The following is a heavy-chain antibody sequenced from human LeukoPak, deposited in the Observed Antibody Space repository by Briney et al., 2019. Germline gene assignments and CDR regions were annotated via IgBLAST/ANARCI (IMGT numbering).Heavy chain of an antibody. CDR2: IYRSGTT. J-gene: IGHJ6*04. D-gene: IGHD1-26*01. CDR1: GGSISSYY. CDR3: ARDIGSRV. Sequence: PSETLSLTCTVSGGSISSYYWSWIRQPPGKGMEWIGYIYRSGTTNYNPSLKSRVSMSIDVSKNQFSLRLNSVTAADTAVFYCARDIGSRVWGKGTTVIVSS. V-gene: IGHV4-59*12.